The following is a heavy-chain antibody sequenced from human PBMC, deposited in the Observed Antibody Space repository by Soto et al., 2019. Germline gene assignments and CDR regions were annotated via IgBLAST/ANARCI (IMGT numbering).Heavy chain of an antibody. CDR2: IIPILGIA. CDR1: GGTFSSYT. V-gene: IGHV1-69*02. D-gene: IGHD2-15*01. J-gene: IGHJ4*02. Sequence: QVQLVQSGAEVKKPGSSVKVSCKASGGTFSSYTISWVRQAPGQGLEWMGRIIPILGIANYAQKFQGRGTITADKSTSKAYMELSSLRSEDTAVYYCARARYCSGGSCYFDYWGQGTLVTVSS. CDR3: ARARYCSGGSCYFDY.